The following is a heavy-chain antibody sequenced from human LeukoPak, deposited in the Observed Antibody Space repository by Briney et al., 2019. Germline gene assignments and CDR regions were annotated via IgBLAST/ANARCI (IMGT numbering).Heavy chain of an antibody. D-gene: IGHD1-26*01. CDR2: ISGSGGST. V-gene: IGHV3-23*01. CDR3: AKDRGAYYYYMDV. Sequence: GGSLRLSCAASGFTFSSYAMGWVRQAPGKGLEWVSAISGSGGSTYYTDSVKGRFTISRDNSKNTLYLQMNSLRAEDTAVYYCAKDRGAYYYYMDVWGKGTTVTVSS. CDR1: GFTFSSYA. J-gene: IGHJ6*03.